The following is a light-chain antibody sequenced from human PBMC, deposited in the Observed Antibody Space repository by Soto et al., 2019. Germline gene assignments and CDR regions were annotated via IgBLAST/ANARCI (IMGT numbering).Light chain of an antibody. Sequence: QRTISPSTLSASVGDRVTITCRASESIHSWLAWYQHKPGKAPNLLIYAASSLQSGVSSRFSGSGSGTDFTLTISSLQPEDSATYYCEQTYSLPYTFGHGTKVDIK. CDR2: AAS. J-gene: IGKJ2*01. V-gene: IGKV1-39*01. CDR3: EQTYSLPYT. CDR1: ESIHSW.